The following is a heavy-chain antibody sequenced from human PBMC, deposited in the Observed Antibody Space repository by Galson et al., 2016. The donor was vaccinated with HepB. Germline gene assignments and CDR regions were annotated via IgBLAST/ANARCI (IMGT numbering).Heavy chain of an antibody. Sequence: LRLSCAASRFTLSSYWMSWVRQAPGKGLEWVANIKQDGSEEYYVDSVKGRFTISRDNAKNSLYLQMNSLRAEDTAVYYCARRRGSGSHDYWGQGTLVTVSS. CDR1: RFTLSSYW. CDR3: ARRRGSGSHDY. CDR2: IKQDGSEE. J-gene: IGHJ4*02. D-gene: IGHD3-10*01. V-gene: IGHV3-7*05.